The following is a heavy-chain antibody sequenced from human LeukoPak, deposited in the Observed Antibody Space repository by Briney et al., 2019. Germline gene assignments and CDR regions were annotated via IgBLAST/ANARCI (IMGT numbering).Heavy chain of an antibody. D-gene: IGHD3-10*01. Sequence: PGRSLRLSCTASGFTFGDYAMSWFRQAPGKGLEWVGFIRSKAYGGTTEYAASVKGRFTISRDDSKSIADLQMNSLKTEDTAVYYCTRDWGPLWFGELLSFDYWGQGTLVTVSS. J-gene: IGHJ4*02. CDR2: IRSKAYGGTT. V-gene: IGHV3-49*03. CDR3: TRDWGPLWFGELLSFDY. CDR1: GFTFGDYA.